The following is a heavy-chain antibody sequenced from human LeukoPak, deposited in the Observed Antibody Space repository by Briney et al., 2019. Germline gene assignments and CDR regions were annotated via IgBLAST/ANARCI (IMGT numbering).Heavy chain of an antibody. CDR2: ISAYNGNT. CDR1: GYTFTSYG. V-gene: IGHV1-18*01. J-gene: IGHJ3*02. CDR3: ASGYCSSTSCYRTDAFDI. Sequence: ASVKVSCKASGYTFTSYGISWVRQAPGQGLEWMGWISAYNGNTNYAQKLQGGVTMTTDTSTSTAYMELRSLRSDDTAVYYCASGYCSSTSCYRTDAFDIWGQGTMVTVSS. D-gene: IGHD2-2*03.